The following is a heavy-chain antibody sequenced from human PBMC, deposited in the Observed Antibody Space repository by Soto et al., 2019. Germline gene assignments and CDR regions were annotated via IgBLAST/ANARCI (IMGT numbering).Heavy chain of an antibody. J-gene: IGHJ5*02. CDR3: ARGVVVDFDP. D-gene: IGHD2-21*01. CDR1: GDSVTGGTYF. CDR2: IYYSGHT. V-gene: IGHV4-61*01. Sequence: QVQLQESGPGLVKPSETLSLTCTVSGDSVTGGTYFWTWIRQPPGKGLEWIGYIYYSGHTKYNPSLESRVTMSLHTFKNQFSLQLNSVTAADTAVYYCARGVVVDFDPWGQGTLVTVSS.